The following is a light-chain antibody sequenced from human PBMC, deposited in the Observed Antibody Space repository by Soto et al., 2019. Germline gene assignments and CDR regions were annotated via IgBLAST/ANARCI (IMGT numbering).Light chain of an antibody. J-gene: IGKJ3*01. V-gene: IGKV3-20*01. CDR3: QQYGDSPGT. CDR1: QSVSSSY. CDR2: GAS. Sequence: EIVLTQSPGTLSLSPGERATLSCRASQSVSSSYLDWYQQKPGQAPRLLIYGASTRATGIPDRFSGSGSGTDFTLTISRLESEDFATYFCQQYGDSPGTFGPGTTVDIK.